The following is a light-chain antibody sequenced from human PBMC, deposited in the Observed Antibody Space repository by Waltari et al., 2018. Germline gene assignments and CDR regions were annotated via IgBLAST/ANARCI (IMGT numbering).Light chain of an antibody. V-gene: IGLV1-47*01. Sequence: QSVLTQPPSASGTPGQRVSISCSGSSSNIGSNYVYWYQQLPGTAPKLLIYKIKQRPEGVPDRCSGSKSGTSASLAISGIRSEDESDYYCASWDDSLSGWVFGGGTKLTVL. CDR1: SSNIGSNY. CDR2: KIK. CDR3: ASWDDSLSGWV. J-gene: IGLJ3*02.